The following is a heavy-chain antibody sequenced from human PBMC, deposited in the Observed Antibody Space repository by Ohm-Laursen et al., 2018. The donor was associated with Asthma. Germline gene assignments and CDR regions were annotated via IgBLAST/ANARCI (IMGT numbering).Heavy chain of an antibody. CDR1: GFTFRSYA. V-gene: IGHV3-30-3*01. CDR2: GGSYYDGGLK. J-gene: IGHJ6*02. D-gene: IGHD2-15*01. CDR3: ARGRSGGCYWGPCDFNSPLDV. Sequence: SLRLSCAASGFTFRSYAMHWVRQAPGKGLEWVAVGGSYYDGGLKYYADSVNGRFTVSRDSAKKSLFLHMSSLRAEDTAVYYCARGRSGGCYWGPCDFNSPLDVWGQGTTVIVSS.